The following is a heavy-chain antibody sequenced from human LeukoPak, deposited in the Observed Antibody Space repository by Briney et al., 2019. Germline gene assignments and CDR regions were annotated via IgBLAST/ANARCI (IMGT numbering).Heavy chain of an antibody. J-gene: IGHJ4*02. CDR3: AKDLQEGSSGWHYRYFDY. Sequence: PGGSLRLSCVASGFLFSNYDMKWVRQAPGKGLEWVSGLSSCGGSTFYADSVKGRFTISRDNSKITLYLQMNSLRAEDTAVYYCAKDLQEGSSGWHYRYFDYWGQGTLVTVSS. CDR2: LSSCGGST. V-gene: IGHV3-23*01. D-gene: IGHD6-19*01. CDR1: GFLFSNYD.